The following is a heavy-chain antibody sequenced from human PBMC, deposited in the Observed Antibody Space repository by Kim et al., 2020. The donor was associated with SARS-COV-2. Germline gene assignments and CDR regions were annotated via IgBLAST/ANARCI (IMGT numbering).Heavy chain of an antibody. V-gene: IGHV4-34*01. CDR1: GGSFSGYY. CDR2: INHSGST. J-gene: IGHJ4*02. CDR3: ARGGYSYGRKFDY. Sequence: SETLSLTCAVYGGSFSGYYWSWIRQPPGKGLEWIGEINHSGSTNYNPSLKSRVTISVDTSKNQFSLKLSSVTAADTAVYYCARGGYSYGRKFDYWGQGTLVTVSS. D-gene: IGHD5-18*01.